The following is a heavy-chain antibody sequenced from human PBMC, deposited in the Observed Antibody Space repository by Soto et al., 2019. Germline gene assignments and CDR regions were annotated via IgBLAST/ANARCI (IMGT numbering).Heavy chain of an antibody. CDR3: ATSCRYCSGGSLTHTYAFDI. V-gene: IGHV1-69*13. CDR1: EGTFSSYA. CDR2: IIPIFGTA. Sequence: ASVKVSCKASEGTFSSYAISWVRQAPGQGLEWMGGIIPIFGTANYAQKFQGRVTITADESTSTAYMELSSLRSEDTAVYYCATSCRYCSGGSLTHTYAFDIWGQGTMVTVSS. J-gene: IGHJ3*02. D-gene: IGHD2-15*01.